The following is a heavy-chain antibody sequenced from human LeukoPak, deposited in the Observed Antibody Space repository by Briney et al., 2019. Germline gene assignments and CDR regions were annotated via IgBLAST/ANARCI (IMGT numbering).Heavy chain of an antibody. V-gene: IGHV1-46*01. D-gene: IGHD2-8*02. CDR1: GYTFSSFY. CDR2: INPTGGST. Sequence: ASVKVFRKASGYTFSSFYMHWVRQAPGQGLEWMGIINPTGGSTSYAQKFQGRVTMTTDTSTSTVYMELSSLRSEDTAVYYCARDHSTGGNWGQGTLVTVSS. CDR3: ARDHSTGGN. J-gene: IGHJ4*02.